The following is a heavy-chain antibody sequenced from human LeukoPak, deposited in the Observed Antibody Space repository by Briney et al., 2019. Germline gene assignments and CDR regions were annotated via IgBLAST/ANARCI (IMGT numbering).Heavy chain of an antibody. Sequence: ASVKVSCKASGYTFTSYGISWVRQAPGQGLEWMGWISAYNGNTNYAQKFQGRVTITADKSTSTAYMELSSLRSEDTAVYYCARAYLNTAAPDYWGQGTLVTVSS. V-gene: IGHV1-18*01. CDR1: GYTFTSYG. J-gene: IGHJ4*02. CDR2: ISAYNGNT. CDR3: ARAYLNTAAPDY. D-gene: IGHD5-18*01.